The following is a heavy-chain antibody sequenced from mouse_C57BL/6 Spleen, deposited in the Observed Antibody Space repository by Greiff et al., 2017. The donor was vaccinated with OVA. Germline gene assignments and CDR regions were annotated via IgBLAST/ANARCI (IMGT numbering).Heavy chain of an antibody. V-gene: IGHV5-4*01. CDR1: GFTFSSYA. CDR3: ARDGGYYGMDY. J-gene: IGHJ4*01. Sequence: EVMLVESGGGLVKPGGSLKLSCAASGFTFSSYAMSWVRQTPEQRLEWVATISDGGSYTYYPDNVKGRFTISRDNAKNNLYLQMSHLKSEDTAMYYCARDGGYYGMDYWGQGTSVTVSS. CDR2: ISDGGSYT. D-gene: IGHD1-1*02.